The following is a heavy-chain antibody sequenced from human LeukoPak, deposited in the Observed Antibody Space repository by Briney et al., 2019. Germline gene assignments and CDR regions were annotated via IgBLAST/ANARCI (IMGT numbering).Heavy chain of an antibody. D-gene: IGHD3-10*01. V-gene: IGHV3-23*01. CDR3: AKVPYSDYGSGRPPFMDV. CDR2: SDSGDST. Sequence: GGSLRLSCAASGFTFSNYAMSWVRQAPGKGLEWVSTSDSGDSTYYADSVAGRFTISRDNSKNTLYLQMNSLRAEDTAIHYCAKVPYSDYGSGRPPFMDVWGQGTTVAVSS. J-gene: IGHJ6*02. CDR1: GFTFSNYA.